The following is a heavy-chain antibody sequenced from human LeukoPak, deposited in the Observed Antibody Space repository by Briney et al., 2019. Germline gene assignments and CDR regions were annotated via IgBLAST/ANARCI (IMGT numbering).Heavy chain of an antibody. J-gene: IGHJ4*02. Sequence: GASVKVSCKASGYTFTRYYMHWVRQAPGQGLEWLGIINPSGGSTSYAQKFQGRVTLTRDTSTSTVYMELSSPGSEDTAVYYCARGGTVRPSTPYYWGQGTLVTVSS. V-gene: IGHV1-46*01. D-gene: IGHD4-17*01. CDR2: INPSGGST. CDR1: GYTFTRYY. CDR3: ARGGTVRPSTPYY.